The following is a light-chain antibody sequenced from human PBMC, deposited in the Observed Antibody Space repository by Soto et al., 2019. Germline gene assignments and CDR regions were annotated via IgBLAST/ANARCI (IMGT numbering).Light chain of an antibody. V-gene: IGLV1-40*01. CDR3: SSYAGSSNV. J-gene: IGLJ1*01. CDR1: SSNIGADFG. CDR2: VNT. Sequence: QSVLTQPPSVSGAPGQTITISCTGSSSNIGADFGVHWYQQLPGAAPKLVIFVNTNRPSGVPDRFSGSKSGTSASLAITGLQAEDEADYYCSSYAGSSNVFGTGTKLTVL.